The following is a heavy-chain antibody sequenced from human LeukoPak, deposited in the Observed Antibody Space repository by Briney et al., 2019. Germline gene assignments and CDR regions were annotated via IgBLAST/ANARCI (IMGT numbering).Heavy chain of an antibody. V-gene: IGHV3-21*01. J-gene: IGHJ4*02. CDR3: ARDPPYSDSSGYYYDY. D-gene: IGHD3-22*01. CDR1: GVTFSTYS. Sequence: PGGSLRLSCAASGVTFSTYSMNCGRQAPGKGLEWVSSISGTSIYIYYADSVKGRFTISRENAKNSLYLQMNSLRAEDTAVYYCARDPPYSDSSGYYYDYWGQGTLVTVSS. CDR2: ISGTSIYI.